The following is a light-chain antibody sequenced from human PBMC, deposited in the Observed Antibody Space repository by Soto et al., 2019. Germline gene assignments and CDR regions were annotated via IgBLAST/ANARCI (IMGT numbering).Light chain of an antibody. V-gene: IGKV3-15*01. Sequence: EIVMTQSPATLAVCPGERATLSCRASQSVSSNLAWYQQKPGQAPRLLIYGASARATGIPARFSGSGSGTDFTLTISDVQPEDFAIYYCHQRQSWPRTFGQGVTADI. CDR1: QSVSSN. CDR3: HQRQSWPRT. J-gene: IGKJ1*01. CDR2: GAS.